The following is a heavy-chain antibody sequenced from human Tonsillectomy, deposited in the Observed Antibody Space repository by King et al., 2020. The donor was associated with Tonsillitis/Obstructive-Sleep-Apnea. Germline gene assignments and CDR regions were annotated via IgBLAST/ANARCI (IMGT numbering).Heavy chain of an antibody. D-gene: IGHD2-2*01. V-gene: IGHV3-23*04. CDR3: AKGHTGVPAANDAFDI. Sequence: VQLVESGGGLVQPGGSLRLSCAASGFTFNSYAMSWVRQAPGEGLEWVSAIGGSGGRTHYADSVKGRFTISRDNSKNTLYLQMNSLRAEDTAVYYCAKGHTGVPAANDAFDIWGQGTMVTVSS. CDR2: IGGSGGRT. CDR1: GFTFNSYA. J-gene: IGHJ3*02.